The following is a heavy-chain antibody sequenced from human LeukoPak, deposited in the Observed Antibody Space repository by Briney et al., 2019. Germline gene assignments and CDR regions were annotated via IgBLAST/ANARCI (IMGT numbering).Heavy chain of an antibody. CDR2: IYYSEST. D-gene: IGHD5-24*01. Sequence: SETLSLTCTVSGGSISSSRYYWGWIRHPPGKGLEWIGNIYYSESTYYNPSLKSRVTISVDTSKNQFSLKLSSVTAADTAVYYCAKQRRDGYNYFDYWGQGTLVTVSS. CDR3: AKQRRDGYNYFDY. V-gene: IGHV4-39*01. CDR1: GGSISSSRYY. J-gene: IGHJ4*02.